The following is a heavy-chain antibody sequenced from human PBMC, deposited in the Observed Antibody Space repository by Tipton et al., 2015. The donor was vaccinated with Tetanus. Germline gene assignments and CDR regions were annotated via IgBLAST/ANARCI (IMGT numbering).Heavy chain of an antibody. V-gene: IGHV4-39*01. CDR2: IYYSGST. CDR3: AGVLRSESVGWFDP. Sequence: TLSLTCTVSGGSISSSSYYWGWIRQPPGKGLEWIGSIYYSGSTYYNPSLKSRVTISVDTSKNQFSLKLSSVTVADTAVYYCAGVLRSESVGWFDPWGQGSLVTVSS. D-gene: IGHD3-3*01. CDR1: GGSISSSSYY. J-gene: IGHJ5*02.